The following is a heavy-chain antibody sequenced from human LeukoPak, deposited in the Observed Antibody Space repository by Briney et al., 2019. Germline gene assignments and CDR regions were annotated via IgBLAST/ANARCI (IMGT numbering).Heavy chain of an antibody. Sequence: SETLFLTCTVSGGSISGYYWSWVRQPPGRGLEWIGYIHYSGSTNYNPSLKSRVTISLDTSKNQFSLKLTSVTAADTAVYYCAREGQWLADWFDPWGQGTLVTVSS. CDR3: AREGQWLADWFDP. CDR2: IHYSGST. V-gene: IGHV4-59*01. CDR1: GGSISGYY. J-gene: IGHJ5*02. D-gene: IGHD6-19*01.